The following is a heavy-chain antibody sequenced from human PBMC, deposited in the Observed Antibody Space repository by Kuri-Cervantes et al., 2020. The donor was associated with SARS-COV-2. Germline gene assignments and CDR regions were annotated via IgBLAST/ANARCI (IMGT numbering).Heavy chain of an antibody. Sequence: GESLKISCKGSGYSFTSYWIGWVRQMPGKGLGWMGIIYPGDSDTRYSPSFQGQVTISADKSISTAYLQWSSLKASDTAMYYCARLWIVATQGPVYYYYGMDVWGQGTTVTVSS. CDR2: IYPGDSDT. CDR3: ARLWIVATQGPVYYYYGMDV. CDR1: GYSFTSYW. V-gene: IGHV5-51*01. D-gene: IGHD5-12*01. J-gene: IGHJ6*02.